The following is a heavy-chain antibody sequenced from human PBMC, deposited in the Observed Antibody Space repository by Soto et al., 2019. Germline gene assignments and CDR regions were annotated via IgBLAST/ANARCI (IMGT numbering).Heavy chain of an antibody. CDR3: AEASSTSGGYYGMDV. V-gene: IGHV1-58*02. Sequence: QMQLVQSGPEVKKPGTSVKVSCKTSGFTFTSAAMQWVRQTRGQRLEWIGWIVVGSGHTNYAQKFQERVTITRYMSTSTASMELRSLRSEDTAVYYCAEASSTSGGYYGMDVWGQGTTVTVSS. CDR2: IVVGSGHT. CDR1: GFTFTSAA. J-gene: IGHJ6*02. D-gene: IGHD2-2*01.